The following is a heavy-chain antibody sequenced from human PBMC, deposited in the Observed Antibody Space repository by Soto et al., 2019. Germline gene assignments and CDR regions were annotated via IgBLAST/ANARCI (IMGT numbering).Heavy chain of an antibody. J-gene: IGHJ4*02. CDR3: ARVGYYDSSGYYPDDY. CDR2: IIPIFGTA. D-gene: IGHD3-22*01. CDR1: GGTFSSYA. Sequence: SLKVSCKASGGTFSSYAISWVRQAPGQGLEWMGGIIPIFGTANYAQKFQGRVTITADESTSTAYMELSSLRSEDTAVYYCARVGYYDSSGYYPDDYWGQGTLVTVSS. V-gene: IGHV1-69*13.